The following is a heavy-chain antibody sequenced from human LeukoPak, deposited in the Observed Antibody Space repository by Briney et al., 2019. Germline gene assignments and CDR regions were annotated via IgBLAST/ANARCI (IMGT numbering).Heavy chain of an antibody. Sequence: GASVTVSCKASGYTFTGYYMHWVRQAPGQGLEWMGWINPNSGGTNYAQKFQGRVTMTRDTSITTAYMELSRLRSDDTAAYYCARDSPAAHYYYYYYMDVWGKGTTVTVSS. V-gene: IGHV1-2*02. CDR2: INPNSGGT. CDR1: GYTFTGYY. CDR3: ARDSPAAHYYYYYYMDV. J-gene: IGHJ6*03. D-gene: IGHD2-2*01.